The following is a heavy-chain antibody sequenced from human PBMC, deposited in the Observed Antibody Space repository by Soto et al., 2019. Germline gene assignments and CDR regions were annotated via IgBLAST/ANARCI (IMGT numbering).Heavy chain of an antibody. J-gene: IGHJ5*02. CDR1: GGTFSSYA. Sequence: QVQLVQSGAEVKKPGSSVKVSCKASGGTFSSYAISWVRQAPGQGLEWMGGIIPIFGTANYAQKFQGRVTMTAAESTTTGYVELSSLRSEYTAVYYCARVTGGSSLPFDPWGQGTRLTVSA. D-gene: IGHD1-26*01. CDR2: IIPIFGTA. CDR3: ARVTGGSSLPFDP. V-gene: IGHV1-69*12.